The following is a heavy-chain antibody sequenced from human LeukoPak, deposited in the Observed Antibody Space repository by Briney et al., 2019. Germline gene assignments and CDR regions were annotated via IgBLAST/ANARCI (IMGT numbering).Heavy chain of an antibody. D-gene: IGHD6-13*01. V-gene: IGHV3-30-3*01. Sequence: PGRSLRLSCAASGFTFSSYAMHWVRQAPGKGLEWVAVISYDGSNKYYADSVKGRFTISRDNSKNTLYLQMNSLRAEDTAVYYCARDPHSRGSSWYTAFDIWGQGTMVTVPS. CDR3: ARDPHSRGSSWYTAFDI. CDR2: ISYDGSNK. J-gene: IGHJ3*02. CDR1: GFTFSSYA.